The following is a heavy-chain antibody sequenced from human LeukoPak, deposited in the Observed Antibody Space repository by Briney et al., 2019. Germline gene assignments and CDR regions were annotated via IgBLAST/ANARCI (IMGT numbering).Heavy chain of an antibody. D-gene: IGHD3-3*01. CDR2: IYTSGST. CDR3: ARFRWGSIFGVVTPEGAFDI. V-gene: IGHV4-4*07. CDR1: GGSISSYY. Sequence: PSETLSLTCTVSGGSISSYYWSWIRQPAGKGLEWIGRIYTSGSTNYNPSLKSRVTMSVDTSKNQFSLKLSSVTAADTAVYYCARFRWGSIFGVVTPEGAFDIWGQGTMVTVSS. J-gene: IGHJ3*02.